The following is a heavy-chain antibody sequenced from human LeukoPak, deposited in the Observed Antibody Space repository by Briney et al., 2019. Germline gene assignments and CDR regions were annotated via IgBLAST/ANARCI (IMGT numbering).Heavy chain of an antibody. V-gene: IGHV3-11*01. D-gene: IGHD2-15*01. CDR1: GFTFSDYY. J-gene: IGHJ3*02. Sequence: GGSLRLSCAASGFTFSDYYMSWIRRAPGKGLEWVSYISSSGSTIYYADSVKGRFTISRDNARNSLYLQMNSLRAEDTAVYYCARAKLGYCSGGSCWRYAFDIWGQGTMVTVSS. CDR3: ARAKLGYCSGGSCWRYAFDI. CDR2: ISSSGSTI.